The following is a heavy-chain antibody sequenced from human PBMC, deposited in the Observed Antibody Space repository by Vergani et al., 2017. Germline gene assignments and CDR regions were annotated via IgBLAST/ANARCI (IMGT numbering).Heavy chain of an antibody. CDR1: GYTFTSYG. Sequence: QVQLVQSGAEVKKPGASVKVSCKASGYTFTSYGISWVRQAPGQGLEWMGWISAYNGNKNYAQKLQGRVTMTTDTSTSTAYMELRGLRSDDTAVYYCARDGVMYYDFWSGTDYYYMDVWGKGTTVTVSS. D-gene: IGHD3-3*01. CDR3: ARDGVMYYDFWSGTDYYYMDV. J-gene: IGHJ6*03. CDR2: ISAYNGNK. V-gene: IGHV1-18*01.